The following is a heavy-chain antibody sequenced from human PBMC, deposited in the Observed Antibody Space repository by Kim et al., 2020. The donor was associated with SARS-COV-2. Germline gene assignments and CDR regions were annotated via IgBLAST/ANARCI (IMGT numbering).Heavy chain of an antibody. D-gene: IGHD5-12*01. Sequence: GATDDAAPVKGRLTISVDVSQNTLYLQMNSLKTEDTAIYYCTTMASASFDYWGQGTLVTVSP. CDR3: TTMASASFDY. J-gene: IGHJ4*02. V-gene: IGHV3-15*01. CDR2: GAT.